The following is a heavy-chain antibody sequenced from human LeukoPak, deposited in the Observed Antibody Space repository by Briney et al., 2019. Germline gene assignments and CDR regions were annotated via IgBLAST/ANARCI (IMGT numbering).Heavy chain of an antibody. J-gene: IGHJ5*02. CDR1: GFTFSSYE. Sequence: GGSLRLSCAASGFTFSSYEMNWVRQASGKGLEWVSYISSSGSTIYYADSVKGRFTISRDNAKNSLYLQMNSLRAEDTAVYYCAGGRGYSYAPNWFDPWGQGTLVTVSS. D-gene: IGHD5-18*01. CDR2: ISSSGSTI. V-gene: IGHV3-48*03. CDR3: AGGRGYSYAPNWFDP.